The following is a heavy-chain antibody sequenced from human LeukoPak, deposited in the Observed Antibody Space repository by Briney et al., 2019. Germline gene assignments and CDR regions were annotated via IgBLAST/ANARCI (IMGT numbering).Heavy chain of an antibody. CDR3: AKDRSCTNDICHGDFDY. CDR2: ISGSGGST. J-gene: IGHJ4*02. D-gene: IGHD2-8*01. V-gene: IGHV3-23*01. Sequence: GGSLRLSCAASGFTFSSYAMSWVRQAPGKGLEWVSAISGSGGSTYSADSVKGRFTISRDNSKNTLYLQMNSLRAEDTALYYCAKDRSCTNDICHGDFDYWGQGTLVTVSS. CDR1: GFTFSSYA.